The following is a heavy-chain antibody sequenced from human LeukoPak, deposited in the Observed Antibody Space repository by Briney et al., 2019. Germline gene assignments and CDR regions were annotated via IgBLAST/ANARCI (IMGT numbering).Heavy chain of an antibody. Sequence: ASVKVSCKASGYTFTSYYMHWVRQAPGQGLEWMGIINPSGGSTSYAQKFQGRVTMTRDTSTSTVYMELSSLRSEDTAVYYCARDGVSVSVWLVQHYYYYYGMDVWGQGTTVTVSS. CDR1: GYTFTSYY. D-gene: IGHD6-19*01. CDR3: ARDGVSVSVWLVQHYYYYYGMDV. CDR2: INPSGGST. J-gene: IGHJ6*02. V-gene: IGHV1-46*01.